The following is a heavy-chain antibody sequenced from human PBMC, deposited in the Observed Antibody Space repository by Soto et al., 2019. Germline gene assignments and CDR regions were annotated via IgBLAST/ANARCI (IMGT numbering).Heavy chain of an antibody. CDR3: ASVAGTGSYFYYAMDV. Sequence: GGSLRLSCAASGFTFGTYWMNWVRQAPGKGLEWVANIKEDGSEKYYVDSVKGRFTISRDNTKNSLYLQMNNVRAEDTSVYYCASVAGTGSYFYYAMDVWGQGTTVTVSS. V-gene: IGHV3-7*01. J-gene: IGHJ6*02. CDR2: IKEDGSEK. D-gene: IGHD6-19*01. CDR1: GFTFGTYW.